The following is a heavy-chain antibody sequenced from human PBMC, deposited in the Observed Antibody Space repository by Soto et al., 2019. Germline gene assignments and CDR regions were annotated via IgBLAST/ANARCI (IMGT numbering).Heavy chain of an antibody. J-gene: IGHJ3*02. CDR3: AHPRGYGVFDAYDI. D-gene: IGHD4-17*01. V-gene: IGHV3-23*01. Sequence: GSLRLSCAASVFTFSTYAISWVRQGPGKGLEWVSAISAGGGSTYYADSVKGRFTISRDNSINTLYMQMNSLRTEDTAVYYCAHPRGYGVFDAYDIWGQGAMVTVSS. CDR1: VFTFSTYA. CDR2: ISAGGGST.